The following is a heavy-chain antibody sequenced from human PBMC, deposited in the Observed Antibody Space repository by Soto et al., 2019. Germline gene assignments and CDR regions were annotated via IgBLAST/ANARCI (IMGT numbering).Heavy chain of an antibody. CDR3: GRLKGQFDY. Sequence: SETLSLTCTVSGISLRDSSDYWVWIRQPPGEGLEWIGSIYYSGKTYYNPSLKSRVTISADTAKNQLSLNLNSVTAADTAVYYCGRLKGQFDYWGQGTLVTVSS. CDR1: GISLRDSSDY. J-gene: IGHJ4*02. CDR2: IYYSGKT. V-gene: IGHV4-39*01.